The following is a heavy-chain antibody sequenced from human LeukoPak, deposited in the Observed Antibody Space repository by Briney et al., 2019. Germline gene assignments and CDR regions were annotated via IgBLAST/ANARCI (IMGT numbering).Heavy chain of an antibody. CDR1: GFTFSSYG. CDR3: ARDPAGEWLPHYFDY. J-gene: IGHJ4*02. CDR2: IWYDGSNK. Sequence: GGSLRLSCAASGFTFSSYGMHWVRQAPGKGLEWVAVIWYDGSNKYYADSVKGRFTISRDNSKNTLYLQMNSLRAEDTAVYYCARDPAGEWLPHYFDYWGQGTLVTVSS. D-gene: IGHD3-3*01. V-gene: IGHV3-33*01.